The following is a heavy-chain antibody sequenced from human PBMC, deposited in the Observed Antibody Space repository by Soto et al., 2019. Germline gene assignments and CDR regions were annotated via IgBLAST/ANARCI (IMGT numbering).Heavy chain of an antibody. D-gene: IGHD3-3*01. V-gene: IGHV3-15*01. CDR2: IKSKTDGGTT. CDR1: GFTFINPW. J-gene: IGHJ4*02. Sequence: PGLSMRHSCAAAGFTFINPWMSWVRKAPGKGLEWAGRIKSKTDGGTTDYAAPVKGRFTISRDDSKNTLYLQMNSLKTEDTAVYYCTTDLRITIFGVVMRTYSDRQNYWGQGTLVTVSS. CDR3: TTDLRITIFGVVMRTYSDRQNY.